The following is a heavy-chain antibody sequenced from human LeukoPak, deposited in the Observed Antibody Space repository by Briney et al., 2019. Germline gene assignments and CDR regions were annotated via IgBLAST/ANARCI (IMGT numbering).Heavy chain of an antibody. CDR2: INPNSGGT. CDR3: ARGVAVAGIKDWFDP. V-gene: IGHV1-2*02. Sequence: ASVKVSCKASGYTFTGYYMHWVRQAPGQGLEWMGWINPNSGGTNYARKFQGRVTMTRDTSISTAYMELSRLRSDDTAVYYCARGVAVAGIKDWFDPWGQGTLVTVSS. D-gene: IGHD6-19*01. CDR1: GYTFTGYY. J-gene: IGHJ5*02.